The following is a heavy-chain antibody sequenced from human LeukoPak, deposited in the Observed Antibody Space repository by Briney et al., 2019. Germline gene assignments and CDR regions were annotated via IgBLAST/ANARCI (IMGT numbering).Heavy chain of an antibody. CDR1: GGSFSGYY. V-gene: IGHV4-34*01. CDR2: INHSGST. Sequence: PSETLSLACAVYGGSFSGYYWSWIRQPPGKGLEWIGEINHSGSTNYNPSLKSRVTISVDTSKNQFSLKLSSVTAADTAVYYCARRDSPRPYGSGSYYKGRKTGSNAFDIWGQGTMVTVSS. D-gene: IGHD3-10*01. CDR3: ARRDSPRPYGSGSYYKGRKTGSNAFDI. J-gene: IGHJ3*02.